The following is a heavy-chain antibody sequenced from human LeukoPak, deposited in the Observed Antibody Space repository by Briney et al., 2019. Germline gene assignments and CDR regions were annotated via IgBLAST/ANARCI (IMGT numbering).Heavy chain of an antibody. J-gene: IGHJ3*02. CDR2: IGIADDT. CDR1: GFTFRNYD. V-gene: IGHV3-13*01. CDR3: VRGGIQVSGIDAFDI. D-gene: IGHD5/OR15-5a*01. Sequence: GGSLRLSCAASGFTFRNYDMHWVRQFPGRGLEWVSAIGIADDTHYPDSVKGRSTISRENAKNSLYLQMNSLRGGDTAVYYCVRGGIQVSGIDAFDIWGQGTMVTVSS.